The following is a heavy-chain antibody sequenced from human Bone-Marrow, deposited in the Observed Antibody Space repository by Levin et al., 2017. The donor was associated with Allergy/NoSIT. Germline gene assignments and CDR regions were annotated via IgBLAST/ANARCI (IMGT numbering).Heavy chain of an antibody. V-gene: IGHV3-13*05. CDR1: GFTFSSYD. J-gene: IGHJ6*03. D-gene: IGHD2-2*01. CDR3: ARARIVVVPAAAETEKRNENYYYYYYMDV. Sequence: GGSLRLSCAASGFTFSSYDMHWVRQATGKGLEWVSAIGTAGDPYYPGSVKGRFTISRENAKNSLYLQMNSLRAGDTAVYYCARARIVVVPAAAETEKRNENYYYYYYMDVWGKGTTVTVSS. CDR2: IGTAGDP.